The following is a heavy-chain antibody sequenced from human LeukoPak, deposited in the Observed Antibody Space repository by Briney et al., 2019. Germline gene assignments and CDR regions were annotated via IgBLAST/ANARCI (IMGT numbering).Heavy chain of an antibody. V-gene: IGHV3-7*01. D-gene: IGHD6-19*01. CDR2: IKEDGSEK. CDR3: VTKEPSTSGWSY. Sequence: PGGSLRLSSTASGFTFNRDWTAWVRQAPGKGLEWVANIKEDGSEKNYVDSVKGRFTISRDNAENSVYLQMNDLRAEDTGVYYCVTKEPSTSGWSYWGQGTLVTVSS. J-gene: IGHJ4*02. CDR1: GFTFNRDW.